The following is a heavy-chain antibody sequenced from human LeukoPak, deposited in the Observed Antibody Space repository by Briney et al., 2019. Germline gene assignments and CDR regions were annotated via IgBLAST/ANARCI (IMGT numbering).Heavy chain of an antibody. Sequence: ASVTVSCKASGYTFTSYDINWVRQAPGQGLEWMGWINPNSGGTNYAQKFQGRVTMTRDTSITTAYMELSRLRSDDTAVYFCARDSYCRGINCYAFDPWGQGTLVTVSS. CDR1: GYTFTSYD. V-gene: IGHV1-2*02. J-gene: IGHJ5*02. CDR3: ARDSYCRGINCYAFDP. CDR2: INPNSGGT. D-gene: IGHD2-2*01.